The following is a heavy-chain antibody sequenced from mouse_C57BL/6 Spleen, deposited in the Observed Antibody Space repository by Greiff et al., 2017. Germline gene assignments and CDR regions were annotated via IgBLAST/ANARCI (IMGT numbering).Heavy chain of an antibody. CDR1: GYTFTSYW. V-gene: IGHV1-69*01. D-gene: IGHD1-1*01. Sequence: QVQLKQPGAELVMPGASVKLSCKASGYTFTSYWMHWVKQRPGQGLEWIGEIDPSDSYTNYNQKFKGKSTLTVDKSSSTAYMQLSSLTSEDSAVYYCARSGGSYYFDYWGQGTTLTVSS. CDR3: ARSGGSYYFDY. J-gene: IGHJ2*01. CDR2: IDPSDSYT.